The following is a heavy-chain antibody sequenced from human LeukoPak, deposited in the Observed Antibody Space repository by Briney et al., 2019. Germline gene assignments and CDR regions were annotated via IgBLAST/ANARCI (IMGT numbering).Heavy chain of an antibody. Sequence: GGSLRLSCGASGFTFSTYWMSWVRQAPGKGLEWVSAISGSGGSTYYADSVKGRFTISRDNSKNTLYLQMNSLRAEDTAVYYCAKAGPGARDYWGQGTLVTVSS. D-gene: IGHD1-26*01. J-gene: IGHJ4*02. CDR1: GFTFSTYW. CDR2: ISGSGGST. V-gene: IGHV3-23*01. CDR3: AKAGPGARDY.